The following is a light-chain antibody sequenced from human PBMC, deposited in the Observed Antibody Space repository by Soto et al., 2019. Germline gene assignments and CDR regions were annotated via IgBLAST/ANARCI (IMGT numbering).Light chain of an antibody. CDR2: GAS. Sequence: QSPGTLSLSPGERATLSCRASQTISSNYLAWYQQKPGQAPRLLIYGASGRATGIPDRFSGSGSGTDFTLTISRLEPEDFAVYYCQQYGSSPMTFGQGTRLEIK. J-gene: IGKJ5*01. V-gene: IGKV3-20*01. CDR3: QQYGSSPMT. CDR1: QTISSNY.